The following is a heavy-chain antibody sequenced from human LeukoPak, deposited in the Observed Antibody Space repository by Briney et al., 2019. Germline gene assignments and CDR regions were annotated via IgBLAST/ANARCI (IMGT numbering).Heavy chain of an antibody. CDR1: GFTFSSYS. CDR2: ISSSSDYI. V-gene: IGHV3-21*04. CDR3: ARDGVGSWPSYFYYMDV. D-gene: IGHD6-13*01. J-gene: IGHJ6*03. Sequence: GGSLRLSCAASGFTFSSYSMNWVRQAPGKGLEWVSSISSSSDYIYYADSVKGRFTISRDNAKKSVYLQMNSLRAEDTALYYCARDGVGSWPSYFYYMDVWGKGTTVTVSS.